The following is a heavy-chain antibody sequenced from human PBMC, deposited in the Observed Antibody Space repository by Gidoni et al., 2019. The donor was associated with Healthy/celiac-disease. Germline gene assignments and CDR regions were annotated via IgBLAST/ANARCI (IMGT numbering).Heavy chain of an antibody. V-gene: IGHV4-39*01. CDR3: ARHWGYYPRYFDY. Sequence: QLQLQESGPGLVKPSETLSLTCTVSGGSISSSSYYWGWIRQPPGKGLEWIGSIYYSGSTYYNPSLKSRVTISVDTSKNQFSLKLSSVTAADTAVYYCARHWGYYPRYFDYWGQGTLVTVSS. CDR1: GGSISSSSYY. J-gene: IGHJ4*02. D-gene: IGHD3-22*01. CDR2: IYYSGST.